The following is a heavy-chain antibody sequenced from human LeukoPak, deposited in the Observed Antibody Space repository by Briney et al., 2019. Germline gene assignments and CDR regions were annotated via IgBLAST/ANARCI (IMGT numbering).Heavy chain of an antibody. CDR2: ISAYNGNT. CDR3: ARTRLAAADFDY. Sequence: GASVKVSCKASGYTFTDYYMHWVQQAPGKGLEWMGWISAYNGNTNYAQKLQGRVTMTTDTSTSTAYMELRSLRSDDTAVYYCARTRLAAADFDYWGQGTLVTVSS. D-gene: IGHD6-25*01. V-gene: IGHV1-18*01. CDR1: GYTFTDYY. J-gene: IGHJ4*02.